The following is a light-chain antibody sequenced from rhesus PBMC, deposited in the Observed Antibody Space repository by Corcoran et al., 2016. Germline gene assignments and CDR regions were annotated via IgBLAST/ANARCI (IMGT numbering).Light chain of an antibody. V-gene: IGKV1-74*01. CDR2: KAS. Sequence: DIQMTQSPSSLSASVGDRVTITCRASENVNNSLNWYQQKQGKAPKLLIYKASSLPGGVPSRFSGSGSGTDYTFTISGLQPEDVATYYCQHGYGTPLTFGQGTKVEIK. CDR3: QHGYGTPLT. CDR1: ENVNNS. J-gene: IGKJ1*01.